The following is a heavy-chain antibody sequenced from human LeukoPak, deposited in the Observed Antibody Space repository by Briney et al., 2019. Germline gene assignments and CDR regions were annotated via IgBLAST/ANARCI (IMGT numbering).Heavy chain of an antibody. J-gene: IGHJ4*02. D-gene: IGHD1-20*01. CDR2: ISGSGGST. V-gene: IGHV3-23*01. CDR1: GFTFSSYV. Sequence: GGALRLSRVASGFTFSSYVMSGVRQAPGKGREWVSAISGSGGSTYYADSVNGRFTNSRDNSKTTQYLHMSSLRAEDTAVYYCSTWSGITPYWGQGTLVTVSS. CDR3: STWSGITPY.